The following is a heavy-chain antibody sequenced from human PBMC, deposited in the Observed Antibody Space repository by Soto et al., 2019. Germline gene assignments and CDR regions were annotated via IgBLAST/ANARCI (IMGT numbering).Heavy chain of an antibody. CDR1: GYSFTSYD. CDR3: ARGGFLEPHMDV. J-gene: IGHJ6*03. Sequence: QVQLVQSGAEVKKPGASVKVSCKASGYSFTSYDMNWVRQVPGQGTEWMGWMNPNSADTGYAQKLLGRMTMSRDMSTRTMYMELSGLTAEDTAVYYCARGGFLEPHMDVWGRGTTVTVSS. V-gene: IGHV1-8*01. CDR2: MNPNSADT.